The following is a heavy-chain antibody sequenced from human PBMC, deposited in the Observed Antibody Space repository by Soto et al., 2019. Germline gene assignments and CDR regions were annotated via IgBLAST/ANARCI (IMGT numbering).Heavy chain of an antibody. D-gene: IGHD3-9*01. J-gene: IGHJ4*02. Sequence: QLQLQESGPGLVKPSETLSLTCTGSGGSVSSSSYYWGWVRQPPGKGLEWMWSVYYSGSTYYNPSLESRVTKSVDKSKNQFSLKLMSLAAADTAVYYGGRLEGLATIPDYLDYWGQGALVTFSS. CDR3: GRLEGLATIPDYLDY. CDR2: VYYSGST. CDR1: GGSVSSSSYY. V-gene: IGHV4-39*01.